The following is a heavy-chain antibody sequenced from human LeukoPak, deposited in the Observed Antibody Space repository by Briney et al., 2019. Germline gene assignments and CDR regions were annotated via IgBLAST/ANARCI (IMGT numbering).Heavy chain of an antibody. CDR1: GFTFDNYA. J-gene: IGHJ6*03. CDR3: AKDISHSSSSRSYMDV. V-gene: IGHV3-43D*03. D-gene: IGHD6-6*01. Sequence: QAGGSLRLSCAASGFTFDNYAMHWVRQAPGKGLELVSLITWDGDNTYYADSVKGRFTISRDNSKDSLYLQMNSLRAEDTALYYCAKDISHSSSSRSYMDVWGKGTTVTVSS. CDR2: ITWDGDNT.